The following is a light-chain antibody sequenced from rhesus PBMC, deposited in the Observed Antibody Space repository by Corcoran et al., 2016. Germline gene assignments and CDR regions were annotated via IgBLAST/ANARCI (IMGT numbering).Light chain of an antibody. V-gene: IGKV1-25*02. CDR3: QHYYDNPLT. CDR2: AAS. Sequence: DIQMTQSPSALSASVGDRVTISCRASQNIYSNLAWYQQKPGKAPKLLIYAASRLQTGIPSRFRGSGSGTDFTLTISSLQPEDSAAYYCQHYYDNPLTFGGGTKVEIK. CDR1: QNIYSN. J-gene: IGKJ4*01.